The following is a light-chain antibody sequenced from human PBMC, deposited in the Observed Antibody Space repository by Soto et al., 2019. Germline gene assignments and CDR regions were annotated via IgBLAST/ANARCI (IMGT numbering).Light chain of an antibody. CDR3: RQYNNWPPWT. J-gene: IGKJ1*01. Sequence: EVVLTQSPDTLSLSPGEGASLSCRASQSVHTFLAWYQQKPGQPPRLLIYGASTRATGIPARFSGSGSGTEFTLTISSLQSEDFAVYYCRQYNNWPPWTFGQGTKVDIK. CDR1: QSVHTF. V-gene: IGKV3-15*01. CDR2: GAS.